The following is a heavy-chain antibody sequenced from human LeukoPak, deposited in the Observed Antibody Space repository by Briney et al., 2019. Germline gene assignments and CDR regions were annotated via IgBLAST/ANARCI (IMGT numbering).Heavy chain of an antibody. V-gene: IGHV4-59*01. CDR3: ARAGFYDILTGYYNVALDC. CDR2: IYYSGST. D-gene: IGHD3-9*01. CDR1: GGSISSYY. J-gene: IGHJ4*02. Sequence: SETLSLTCTVSGGSISSYYWSWIRQPPGKGLEWIGYIYYSGSTNYNPSLKSRVTISADTSKNQFSLKLSSVTAADTAVYYCARAGFYDILTGYYNVALDCWGQGTLVTVSS.